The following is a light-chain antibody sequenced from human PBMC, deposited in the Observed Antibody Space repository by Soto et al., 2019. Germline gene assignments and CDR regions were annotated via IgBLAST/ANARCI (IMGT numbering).Light chain of an antibody. CDR2: GAS. Sequence: VLTQSPGALYLSPGERATLYCRASPSVTNNYLAWYQKKPGQAPRVLISGASNRATGIPDRFSGSGTGTDFTLTISRLEPEDFAVYYCQQYARSPFTFGQGTELEIK. J-gene: IGKJ2*01. V-gene: IGKV3-20*01. CDR3: QQYARSPFT. CDR1: PSVTNNY.